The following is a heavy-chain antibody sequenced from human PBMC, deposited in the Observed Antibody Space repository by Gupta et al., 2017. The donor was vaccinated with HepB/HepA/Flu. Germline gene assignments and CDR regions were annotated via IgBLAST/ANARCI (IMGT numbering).Heavy chain of an antibody. CDR2: INTNNGNT. V-gene: IGHV1-18*01. J-gene: IGHJ4*02. CDR1: GXTXXSNX. CDR3: ARDRNPPRSDHDY. D-gene: IGHD3-10*01. Sequence: VYLVQSGTEVKIPGASVKVACKTSGXTXXSNXXTXVRQAPGQGLEWMGWINTNNGNTNYARKFQGRVTMTTDTPTSTVYMELTGLRSDATAVYYWARDRNPPRSDHDYWGQGTLVTVSS.